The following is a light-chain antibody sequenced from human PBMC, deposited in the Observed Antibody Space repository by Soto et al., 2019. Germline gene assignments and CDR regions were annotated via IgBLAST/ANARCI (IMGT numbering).Light chain of an antibody. V-gene: IGLV2-8*01. Sequence: QSVLTQPPSASGSPGQSVAISCSGTSSDVGGYNYVSWYQQHPGKAPKLMIYDVNKRPSGVPDRFSCSKSGNTASLTVSGLQAEDEADYYCISYAGSNKPAFGGGTKPTV. CDR1: SSDVGGYNY. J-gene: IGLJ2*01. CDR3: ISYAGSNKPA. CDR2: DVN.